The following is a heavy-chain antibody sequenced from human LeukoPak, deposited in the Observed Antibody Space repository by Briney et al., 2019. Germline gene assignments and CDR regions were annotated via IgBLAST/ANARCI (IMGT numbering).Heavy chain of an antibody. V-gene: IGHV3-7*04. D-gene: IGHD3-9*01. J-gene: IGHJ4*02. CDR3: ARAPQRYFDWYIDY. CDR1: GFTFSSYW. CDR2: IKQDGSEK. Sequence: PGGSLRLSCAASGFTFSSYWMSWVRQAPGKGLEWVANIKQDGSEKYYVDSVKGRFTISRDNAKNSLYLQMNSLRAEDTAVYYCARAPQRYFDWYIDYWGQGTLVTVSS.